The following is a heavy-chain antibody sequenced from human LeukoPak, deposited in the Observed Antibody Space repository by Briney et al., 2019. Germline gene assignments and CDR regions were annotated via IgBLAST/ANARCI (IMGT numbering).Heavy chain of an antibody. Sequence: SETLSLTCAVYGGSFSGYYWSWIRQPPGKGLEWIGEINHSGSTNYNPSLRSRVTISVDTSKNQFSLKLSSVTAADTAVYYCARGGYNSRRDNWFDPWGQGTLVTVSS. CDR1: GGSFSGYY. D-gene: IGHD5-12*01. CDR3: ARGGYNSRRDNWFDP. V-gene: IGHV4-34*01. CDR2: INHSGST. J-gene: IGHJ5*02.